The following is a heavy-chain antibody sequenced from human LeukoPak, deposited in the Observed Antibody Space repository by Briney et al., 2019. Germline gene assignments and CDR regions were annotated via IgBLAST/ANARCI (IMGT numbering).Heavy chain of an antibody. CDR2: INPNSGGT. Sequence: GASVKVSCKASGYTFTGYYMHWVRQAPGQGLEWMGWINPNSGGTNYAQKFQGWVTMTRDTSISTAYMELSRLRSDDTAVYYCARVLVGSRVDDAFDIWGQGTMVTVSS. CDR3: ARVLVGSRVDDAFDI. V-gene: IGHV1-2*04. D-gene: IGHD6-13*01. J-gene: IGHJ3*02. CDR1: GYTFTGYY.